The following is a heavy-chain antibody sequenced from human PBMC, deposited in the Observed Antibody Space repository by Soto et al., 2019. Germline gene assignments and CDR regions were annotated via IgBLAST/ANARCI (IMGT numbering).Heavy chain of an antibody. CDR1: GGSISSNCCY. J-gene: IGHJ4*02. CDR2: IYYTGGT. Sequence: SETLSLTCTVSGGSISSNCCYWGWIRQPPGKGLEWIASIYYTGGTYYSASLKSRVTISVDTSKNQFSLKLSSVTAADTAVYYCARALGSTMVRGVIRLFDYWGQGTLVTVSS. CDR3: ARALGSTMVRGVIRLFDY. D-gene: IGHD3-10*01. V-gene: IGHV4-39*07.